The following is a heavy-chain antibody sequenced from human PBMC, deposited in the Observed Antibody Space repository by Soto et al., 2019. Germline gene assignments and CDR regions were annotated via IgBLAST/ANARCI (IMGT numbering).Heavy chain of an antibody. D-gene: IGHD3-22*01. CDR3: ASQGYYYDSSWRPARWFDP. Sequence: QVQLQESGPGLVKPSQTLSLTCTVSGGSISSGGYYWSWIRQHPGKGLEWIGYIYYSGSTYYNPSLKSRVTISVDTSKNQFSLKLSSVTAADTAVYYCASQGYYYDSSWRPARWFDPWGQGTLVTVSS. CDR1: GGSISSGGYY. J-gene: IGHJ5*02. CDR2: IYYSGST. V-gene: IGHV4-31*03.